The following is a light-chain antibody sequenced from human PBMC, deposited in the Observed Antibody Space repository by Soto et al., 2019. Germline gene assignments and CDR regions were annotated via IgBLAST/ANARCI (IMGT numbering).Light chain of an antibody. CDR3: QQRSNWPFT. V-gene: IGKV3-11*01. CDR2: DAS. CDR1: QSVSTY. Sequence: EIVLTQSPATLSLSPGERAALSCGASQSVSTYLAWYQQKPGQAPRLLIYDASNRATGVPARFSGSGSGTDFTLNISSLEPEDFAVYYCQQRSNWPFTFGGGTKVDIK. J-gene: IGKJ4*01.